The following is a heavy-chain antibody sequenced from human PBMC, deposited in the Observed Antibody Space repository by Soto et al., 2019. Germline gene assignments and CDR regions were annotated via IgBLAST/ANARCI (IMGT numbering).Heavy chain of an antibody. Sequence: PGESLKISCKGSGYSFTSYWIGWVRQMPGKGLEWMGIIYPGDSDTRYSPSFQGQVTISADKSISTAYLQWSSLKASDTAMYYCARHESSSTNHYYYYYMDVWGKGTTVTVPS. D-gene: IGHD2-2*01. CDR2: IYPGDSDT. J-gene: IGHJ6*03. CDR1: GYSFTSYW. V-gene: IGHV5-51*01. CDR3: ARHESSSTNHYYYYYMDV.